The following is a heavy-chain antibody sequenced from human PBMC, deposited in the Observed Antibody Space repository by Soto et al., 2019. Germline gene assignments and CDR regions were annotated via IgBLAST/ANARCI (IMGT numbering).Heavy chain of an antibody. V-gene: IGHV1-69*13. D-gene: IGHD6-13*01. CDR3: ARDVANAYSSSWYVWFDP. J-gene: IGHJ5*02. Sequence: ASVKVSCKASGGTFRSYAMSWVRQAPGQGLEWMGGIIPIFGTANYAQKFQVRVKITADQSTGTAYMELSSLRSEDTAVYYCARDVANAYSSSWYVWFDPWGQRTLVTVAS. CDR2: IIPIFGTA. CDR1: GGTFRSYA.